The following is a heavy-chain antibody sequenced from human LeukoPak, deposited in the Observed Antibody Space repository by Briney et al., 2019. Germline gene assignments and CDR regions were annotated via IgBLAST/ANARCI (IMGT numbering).Heavy chain of an antibody. D-gene: IGHD1-26*01. CDR2: IYYSGST. CDR3: ARHRALIVGATDFDY. CDR1: GGSVGRNSHY. V-gene: IGHV4-61*01. J-gene: IGHJ4*02. Sequence: SETLSLTCTVSGGSVGRNSHYWSWIRQPPGKGLEWIGYIYYSGSTNYNPSLKSRVTISVDTSKNQFSLKLSSVTAADTAVYYCARHRALIVGATDFDYWGQGTLVTVSS.